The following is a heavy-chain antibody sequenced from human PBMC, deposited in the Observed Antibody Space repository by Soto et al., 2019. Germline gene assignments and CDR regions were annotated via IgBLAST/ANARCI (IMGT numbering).Heavy chain of an antibody. CDR3: AASIAVAAAGTRADKPGREYFQH. V-gene: IGHV1-3*01. D-gene: IGHD6-19*01. J-gene: IGHJ1*01. CDR2: INAGNGNT. CDR1: GYTFTSYA. Sequence: QVQLVQSGAEVKKPGASVKVSCKASGYTFTSYAMHWVRQAPGQRLEWMGWINAGNGNTKYSQKFQGRVTITRDTSASTAYMELSSLRSEDTAVYYCAASIAVAAAGTRADKPGREYFQHWGQGTLVTVSS.